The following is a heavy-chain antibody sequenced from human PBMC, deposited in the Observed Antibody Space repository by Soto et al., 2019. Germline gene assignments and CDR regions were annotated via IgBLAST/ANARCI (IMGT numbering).Heavy chain of an antibody. J-gene: IGHJ4*02. CDR2: IRSRDSDYAT. Sequence: EVQLVESGGGLVHPGGSPKLSCAVSGFTFSGSVMHWVRQAPGKGLEWLGRIRSRDSDYATSYAESVKGRVTISRDDSKNTAYLQVTSLKIEDTTLYYCTTYGNSSKGFDYWGQGTLVTVSS. V-gene: IGHV3-73*01. CDR3: TTYGNSSKGFDY. CDR1: GFTFSGSV. D-gene: IGHD6-6*01.